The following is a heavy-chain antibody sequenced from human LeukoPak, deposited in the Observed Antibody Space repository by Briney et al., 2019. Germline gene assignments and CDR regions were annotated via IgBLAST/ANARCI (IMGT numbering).Heavy chain of an antibody. CDR3: AKRPRGNYLDPFDY. CDR1: GFTFSSSA. J-gene: IGHJ4*02. CDR2: ISGSGGST. D-gene: IGHD3-10*01. V-gene: IGHV3-23*01. Sequence: PGGSLRLSCAASGFTFSSSAMSWVRQAPGKGLEWVSGISGSGGSTYYADSVKGRFTIYRDNSKNRLYLQMNSLRAEDPAVYYCAKRPRGNYLDPFDYWGQGTLVTVSS.